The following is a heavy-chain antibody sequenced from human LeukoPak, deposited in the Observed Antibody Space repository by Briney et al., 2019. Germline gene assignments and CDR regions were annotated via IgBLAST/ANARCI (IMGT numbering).Heavy chain of an antibody. CDR1: GFTFSSYG. J-gene: IGHJ4*02. V-gene: IGHV3-30*03. Sequence: GGPLRLSGAASGFTFSSYGMQGVRQAPGKGLEGVAVISYDGSNKYYADSVRGRFTISRDNSKNTLYLQMYSLRAEDTAVYYCLRDSYFDYWGQGTLVTVSS. CDR3: LRDSYFDY. CDR2: ISYDGSNK.